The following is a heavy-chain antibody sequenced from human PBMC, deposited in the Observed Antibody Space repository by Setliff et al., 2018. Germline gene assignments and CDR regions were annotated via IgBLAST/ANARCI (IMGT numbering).Heavy chain of an antibody. J-gene: IGHJ6*02. Sequence: GESLKISCAASGFTFSSYAMTWVRQAPGKGLERVSAISASGDTTYYADSVKGRFTISRDNSKNTLYLQMNSLRAEDTAVYYCAKHGAYNDFLTGYNFYYDMDVWGQGTTVTVSS. CDR3: AKHGAYNDFLTGYNFYYDMDV. D-gene: IGHD3-9*01. CDR1: GFTFSSYA. V-gene: IGHV3-23*01. CDR2: ISASGDTT.